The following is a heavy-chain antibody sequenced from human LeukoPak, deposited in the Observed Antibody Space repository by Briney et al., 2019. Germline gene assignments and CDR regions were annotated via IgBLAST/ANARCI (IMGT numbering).Heavy chain of an antibody. CDR1: GGSFSGYY. CDR3: ARGRPKYYFDY. J-gene: IGHJ4*02. CDR2: INHSGST. V-gene: IGHV4-34*01. Sequence: PPETLSLTCAVYGGSFSGYYWSWIRQPPGKGLEWIGEINHSGSTNYNPSLKSRVTISVDTSKNQFSLKLSSVTAADTAVYYCARGRPKYYFDYWGQGTLVTVSS.